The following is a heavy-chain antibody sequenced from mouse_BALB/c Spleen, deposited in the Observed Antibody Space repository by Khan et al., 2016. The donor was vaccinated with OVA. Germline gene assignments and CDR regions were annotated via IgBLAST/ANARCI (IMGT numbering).Heavy chain of an antibody. CDR2: ISTTGSYT. CDR1: GFTFSSYG. J-gene: IGHJ1*01. D-gene: IGHD1-1*01. Sequence: EVQLVESGGDLVKPGGSLKLSCAASGFTFSSYGMSWVRQTPDERLEWVAAISTTGSYTYYPASVKGRFTISRDNAKNTLYLQMSSLKSEDTAMFDCARRGPYFGSSYWYFDVWGAGTTVTVSS. CDR3: ARRGPYFGSSYWYFDV. V-gene: IGHV5-6*01.